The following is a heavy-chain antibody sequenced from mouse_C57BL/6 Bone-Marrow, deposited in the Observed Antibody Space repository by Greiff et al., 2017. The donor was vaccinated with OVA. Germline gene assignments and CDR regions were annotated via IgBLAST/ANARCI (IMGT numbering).Heavy chain of an antibody. J-gene: IGHJ1*03. CDR2: IHPNSGST. CDR1: GYTFTSYW. Sequence: VQLQQPGAELVKPGASVKLSCKASGYTFTSYWMHWVKQRPGQGLEWIGMIHPNSGSTNYNEKFKSKATLTVDKSSSTAYMQLSSLTSEDSAVYYCARRLGLYWYFDVWGTGTTVTVSS. CDR3: ARRLGLYWYFDV. D-gene: IGHD4-1*01. V-gene: IGHV1-64*01.